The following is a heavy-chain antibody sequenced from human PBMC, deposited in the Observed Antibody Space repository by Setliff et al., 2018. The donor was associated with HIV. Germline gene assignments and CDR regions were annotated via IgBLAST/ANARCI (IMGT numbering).Heavy chain of an antibody. D-gene: IGHD3-22*01. CDR1: GGSFSDYY. V-gene: IGHV4-34*01. CDR3: AREIPYSYGGRGHPL. J-gene: IGHJ4*01. Sequence: SETLSLTCALYGGSFSDYYWSWIRQPPGMGLEWIGEVNRGRRTNYNSSLKSRVTISIEKSRNQFSLTVSSVTAADTDVYYCAREIPYSYGGRGHPLWGQGTLVTVSS. CDR2: VNRGRRT.